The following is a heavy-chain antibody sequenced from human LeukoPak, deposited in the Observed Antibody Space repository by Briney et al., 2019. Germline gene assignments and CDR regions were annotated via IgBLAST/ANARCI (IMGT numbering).Heavy chain of an antibody. D-gene: IGHD6-19*01. CDR2: IIPIFGTA. Sequence: ASVKVSCKASGGTFSSYAISWVRQAPGQGLEWMGGIIPIFGTANYAQKFQGRVTITADESTSTAYMELSSLRSEDTAVYYCAREDIAVAGIFDYWGQGTLVTVSS. CDR3: AREDIAVAGIFDY. V-gene: IGHV1-69*13. CDR1: GGTFSSYA. J-gene: IGHJ4*02.